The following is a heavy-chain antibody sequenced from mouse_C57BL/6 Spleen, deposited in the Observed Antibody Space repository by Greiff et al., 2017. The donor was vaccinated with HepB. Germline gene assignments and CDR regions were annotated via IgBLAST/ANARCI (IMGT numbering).Heavy chain of an antibody. Sequence: VQLQQSGPELVKPGASVKISCKASGYAFSSSWMNWVKQRPGKGLEWIGRIYPGDGDTNYNGKFKGKATLTADKSSSTAYMQLSSLTSEDSAVYFCARGFYYSNYWYFDVWGTGTTVTVSS. D-gene: IGHD2-5*01. V-gene: IGHV1-82*01. CDR3: ARGFYYSNYWYFDV. CDR2: IYPGDGDT. CDR1: GYAFSSSW. J-gene: IGHJ1*03.